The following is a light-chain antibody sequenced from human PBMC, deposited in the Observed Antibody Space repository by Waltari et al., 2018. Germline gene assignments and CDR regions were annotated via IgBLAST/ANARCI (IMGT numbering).Light chain of an antibody. V-gene: IGLV10-54*04. J-gene: IGLJ3*02. CDR3: AAWDDRLSGWM. CDR1: NDNVGNQG. CDR2: RHN. Sequence: QAGLTQLPSVSKGLKQTATLTCTGNNDNVGNQGASWLQQHRGHPPKLLSYRHNKRPSGVSERFSASRSGNPASLTITGLQHEDEADYYCAAWDDRLSGWMFCGGTKLTVL.